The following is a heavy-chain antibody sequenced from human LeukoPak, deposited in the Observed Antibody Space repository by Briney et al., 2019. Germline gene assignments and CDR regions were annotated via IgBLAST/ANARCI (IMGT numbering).Heavy chain of an antibody. J-gene: IGHJ4*02. Sequence: GGSLRLSRAASGFTFNNYAMSWVRQAPGKGLEWVSSISGSGSNTYYADSVKGRFTISRDNSKNTLYLQMNSLRAEETAVYYCAKHYGSNSMADYWGQGTLVTVSS. V-gene: IGHV3-23*01. CDR2: ISGSGSNT. CDR1: GFTFNNYA. CDR3: AKHYGSNSMADY. D-gene: IGHD4-23*01.